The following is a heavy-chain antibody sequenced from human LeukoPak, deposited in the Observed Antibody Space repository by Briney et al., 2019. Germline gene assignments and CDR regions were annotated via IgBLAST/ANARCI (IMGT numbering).Heavy chain of an antibody. CDR3: AKDLGSSGYFDY. CDR2: ISYDGSNK. J-gene: IGHJ4*02. CDR1: GFTFSSYG. Sequence: GRSLRLSCAASGFTFSSYGMHWVRQAPPTGLEWVSVISYDGSNKYYADSVKGRFTISRDNSKNTLYLQMNSLRAEDTAVYYCAKDLGSSGYFDYWGQGTLVTVSS. V-gene: IGHV3-30*18. D-gene: IGHD3-22*01.